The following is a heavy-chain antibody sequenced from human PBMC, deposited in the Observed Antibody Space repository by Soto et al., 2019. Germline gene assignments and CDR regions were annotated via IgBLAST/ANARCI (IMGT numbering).Heavy chain of an antibody. CDR1: GFTFSSYG. V-gene: IGHV3-30*18. Sequence: QVQLVESGGGVVQPGRSLRLSCAASGFTFSSYGMHGVRQSPGKGLEWVAVISYDGSNKNYADSVKGRFTISRDNSKNTQYLQMNSLRAEDTAVYYCAKEVWRGPMDVWGQGTTVTVSS. CDR3: AKEVWRGPMDV. D-gene: IGHD3-3*01. CDR2: ISYDGSNK. J-gene: IGHJ6*02.